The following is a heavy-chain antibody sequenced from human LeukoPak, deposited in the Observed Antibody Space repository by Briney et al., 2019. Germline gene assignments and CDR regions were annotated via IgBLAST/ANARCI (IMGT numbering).Heavy chain of an antibody. Sequence: GGSLRLSCAASGFTFSSYSMNWVRQAPGKGLEWVSSISSSSSYIYYADSVKGRFTISRDNAKNSLYLQMNSLRAEDTAVYYCARDGGYNWNHIDYWGQGTLVTVSS. J-gene: IGHJ4*02. CDR2: ISSSSSYI. D-gene: IGHD1-14*01. CDR1: GFTFSSYS. CDR3: ARDGGYNWNHIDY. V-gene: IGHV3-21*01.